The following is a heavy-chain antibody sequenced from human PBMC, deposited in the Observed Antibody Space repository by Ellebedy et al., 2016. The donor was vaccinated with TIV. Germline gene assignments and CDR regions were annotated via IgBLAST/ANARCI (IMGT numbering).Heavy chain of an antibody. CDR2: IIPIFGTA. J-gene: IGHJ4*02. CDR1: GGTFSSYA. D-gene: IGHD5-18*01. CDR3: ARDGGYNFDY. Sequence: SVKVSXXASGGTFSSYAISWVRQAPGQGLEWMGGIIPIFGTANYAQKFQGRVTITADESTSTAYMELSSLRSEDTAVYYCARDGGYNFDYWGQGTLVTVSS. V-gene: IGHV1-69*13.